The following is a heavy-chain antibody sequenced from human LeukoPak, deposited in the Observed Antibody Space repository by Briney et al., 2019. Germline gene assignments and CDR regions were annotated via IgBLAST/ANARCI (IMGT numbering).Heavy chain of an antibody. Sequence: SETLSLTCTVSGGSISSYYWSWIRQPPGKGLEWIGYIYYSGSTNYNPSLKSRVTISVDTSKNQFSLKLSSVTAADTAVYYCGREDYEDYYYGMDVWGQGTTVTAPS. D-gene: IGHD4-17*01. J-gene: IGHJ6*02. CDR3: GREDYEDYYYGMDV. V-gene: IGHV4-59*01. CDR2: IYYSGST. CDR1: GGSISSYY.